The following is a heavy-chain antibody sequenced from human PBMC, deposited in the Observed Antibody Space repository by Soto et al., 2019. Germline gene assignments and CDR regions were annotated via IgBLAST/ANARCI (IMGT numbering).Heavy chain of an antibody. D-gene: IGHD1-7*01. V-gene: IGHV1-69*01. CDR2: IIAVFGTA. Sequence: QVQLVQSGAEVKKPGSSVKVSCKASGGTFSSYAIGWVRQAPGQGLEWLGGIIAVFGTANYAQKFQGRVTITADESTRQAYMELSSLRSEDTAVYYCARGGPWNSPDPWGQGTLVTVSS. CDR3: ARGGPWNSPDP. CDR1: GGTFSSYA. J-gene: IGHJ5*02.